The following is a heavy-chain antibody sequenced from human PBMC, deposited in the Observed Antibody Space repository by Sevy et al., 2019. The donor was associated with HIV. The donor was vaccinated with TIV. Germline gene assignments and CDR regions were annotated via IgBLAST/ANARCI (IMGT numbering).Heavy chain of an antibody. Sequence: GGSLRLSCAASGFTFSSHEMSWVRRAPGKGLEWISYLTRSGSSIYYADSVKGRFTISRDNAKNSLYLQMNSLRAEDTAVYYCARGWFDTWGQGTLVTVSS. J-gene: IGHJ5*02. CDR1: GFTFSSHE. V-gene: IGHV3-48*03. CDR2: LTRSGSSI. CDR3: ARGWFDT.